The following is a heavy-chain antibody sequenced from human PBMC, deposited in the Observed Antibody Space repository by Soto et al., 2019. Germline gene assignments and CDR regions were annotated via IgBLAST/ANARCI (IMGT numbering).Heavy chain of an antibody. CDR3: AKDYYCSGSYHDAFDI. J-gene: IGHJ3*02. D-gene: IGHD3-10*01. V-gene: IGHV3-43*01. Sequence: GGSLRLSCAASGFTFDDYTMHWVRQAPGKGLEWVSLISWEGGSTYYADSVKGRFTISRDNSKNSLYLQMNRLRTEDTALYYCAKDYYCSGSYHDAFDIWGQGTMVTVSS. CDR2: ISWEGGST. CDR1: GFTFDDYT.